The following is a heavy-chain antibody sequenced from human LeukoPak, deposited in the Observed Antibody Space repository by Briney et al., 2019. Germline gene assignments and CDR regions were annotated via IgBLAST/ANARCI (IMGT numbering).Heavy chain of an antibody. CDR1: GYTLTELS. CDR3: ATGPGDGGGVEL. Sequence: GASVKVSCKVSGYTLTELSMHWVRQAPGKGLEWMGGFDPEDGETIYAQKFQGRVTMTEDTSTDTAYMELSSLRSEDTAVYYCATGPGDGGGVELWGQGTLVTVSS. D-gene: IGHD3-16*01. CDR2: FDPEDGET. J-gene: IGHJ4*02. V-gene: IGHV1-24*01.